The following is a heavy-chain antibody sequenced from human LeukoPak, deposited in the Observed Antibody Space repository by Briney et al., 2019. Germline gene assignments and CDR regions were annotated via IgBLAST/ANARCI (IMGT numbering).Heavy chain of an antibody. V-gene: IGHV1-46*01. J-gene: IGHJ3*02. CDR3: ARGRLITMVRGVKTPDAFDI. CDR1: GYTFTSNY. Sequence: GASVKVSCKASGYTFTSNYMHWVRQAPGQGLEWRGIINPSGGSTAYAQKFQGRVTMTRDMYTSTVYMELSSLRSEDTAVFYCARGRLITMVRGVKTPDAFDICGQGTMVTVSS. CDR2: INPSGGST. D-gene: IGHD3-10*01.